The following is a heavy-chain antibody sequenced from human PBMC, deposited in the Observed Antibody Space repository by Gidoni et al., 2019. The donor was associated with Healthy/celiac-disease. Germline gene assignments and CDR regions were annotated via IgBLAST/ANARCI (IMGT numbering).Heavy chain of an antibody. CDR3: ARGGDYYDSSGYDY. V-gene: IGHV4-31*03. D-gene: IGHD3-22*01. J-gene: IGHJ4*02. CDR2: ISYSGST. Sequence: QVQLQESGPGLVKPSQTLSLTCPVSGGSDSRGGYYWSWIRQHPGKGLEWIGYISYSGSTYYNPSLKSRVTISVVTSKNQFSLKLSSVTAADTAGYYCARGGDYYDSSGYDYWGQGTLVTVSA. CDR1: GGSDSRGGYY.